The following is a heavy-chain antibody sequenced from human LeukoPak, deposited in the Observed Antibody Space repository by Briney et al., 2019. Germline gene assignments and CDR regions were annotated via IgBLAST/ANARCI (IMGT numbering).Heavy chain of an antibody. CDR2: IAKSRISI. CDR3: ARVVLFDP. D-gene: IGHD5/OR15-5a*01. Sequence: LRLSCAASGFTFSSYEMNWVPQAPGRGQEWVSYIAKSRISIYYADSVKGRFTSSRDNAKNSLYLQMNSPRAEDTAVYYCARVVLFDPWGQGTLVTVS. V-gene: IGHV3-48*03. CDR1: GFTFSSYE. J-gene: IGHJ5*02.